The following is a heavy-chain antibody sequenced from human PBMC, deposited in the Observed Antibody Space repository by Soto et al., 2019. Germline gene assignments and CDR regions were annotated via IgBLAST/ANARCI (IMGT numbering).Heavy chain of an antibody. V-gene: IGHV3-48*02. D-gene: IGHD2-15*01. CDR1: GFTFSTYS. CDR3: ARCASGGYYNYYDMDV. Sequence: EGSLRVSCAASGFTFSTYSLTWDRQAPGQGLEWVSYISGRSSAIYYADSVKGRFTISRDNAKNSLYLQMNSLRDEDTAVYYCARCASGGYYNYYDMDVSGQGTKVTVSS. J-gene: IGHJ6*02. CDR2: ISGRSSAI.